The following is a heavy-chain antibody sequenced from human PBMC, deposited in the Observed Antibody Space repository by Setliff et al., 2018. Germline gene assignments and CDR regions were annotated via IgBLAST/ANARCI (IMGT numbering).Heavy chain of an antibody. CDR2: IKQDGSEK. J-gene: IGHJ4*02. CDR3: SRSNSGKHDY. CDR1: GFTFSSYW. V-gene: IGHV3-7*01. D-gene: IGHD1-1*01. Sequence: GGSLRLSCAASGFTFSSYWMSWVRQAPGKGLEWVANIKQDGSEKYYADSVKGRFTLSRDNAKNSLYLQMNSLRVEDTAVYYCSRSNSGKHDYWGQGTLVTVSS.